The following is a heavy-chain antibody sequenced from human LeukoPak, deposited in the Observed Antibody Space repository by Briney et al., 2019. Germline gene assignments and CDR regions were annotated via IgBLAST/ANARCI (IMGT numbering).Heavy chain of an antibody. CDR2: ISGSSIYT. V-gene: IGHV3-11*06. D-gene: IGHD4-17*01. CDR1: GFTFSDYH. J-gene: IGHJ4*02. Sequence: GGSLRLSCAASGFTFSDYHMTWIRQAPGKGLEWVSYISGSSIYTRYADSVKGRFTISRDNAKNTLYLQMNSLTGEDTAVYYCAYSDHFDNWGQGTLVTVSS. CDR3: AYSDHFDN.